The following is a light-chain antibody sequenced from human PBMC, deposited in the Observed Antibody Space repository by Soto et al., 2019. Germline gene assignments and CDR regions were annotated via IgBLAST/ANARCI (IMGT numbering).Light chain of an antibody. CDR1: SGSIASNY. Sequence: QSVSESPGKTVTISCTGSSGSIASNYVQWYQQRPGSAPTTVIYEDNQRPSGVPDRFSGSIDSSSNSASLTISGLKTEDEADYYCQSYDSSIVVFGGGTKLTVL. V-gene: IGLV6-57*02. CDR3: QSYDSSIVV. J-gene: IGLJ2*01. CDR2: EDN.